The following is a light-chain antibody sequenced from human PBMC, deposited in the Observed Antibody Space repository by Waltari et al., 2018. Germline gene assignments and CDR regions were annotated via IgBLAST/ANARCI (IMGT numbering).Light chain of an antibody. Sequence: DIQMTQSPSTLSASVGDRVAITCRASQGVDTWLAWYQQKPGRAPKLLLYQASTLQSGVPSRFSGTGSGTEFTLTISGLQPDDFGTYYCQQYLTTWTFGQGTKVEIK. CDR1: QGVDTW. CDR3: QQYLTTWT. V-gene: IGKV1-5*03. CDR2: QAS. J-gene: IGKJ1*01.